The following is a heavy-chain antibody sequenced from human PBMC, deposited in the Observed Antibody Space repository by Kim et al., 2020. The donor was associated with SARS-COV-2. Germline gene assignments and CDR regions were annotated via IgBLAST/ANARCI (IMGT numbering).Heavy chain of an antibody. V-gene: IGHV4-31*03. J-gene: IGHJ6*02. Sequence: SETLSLTCTVSGGSISSGGYYWSWIRQHPGKGLEWIGFIDYSGSTHYNSALQNRVAISIDTSKKQFSLNLSSVTAADTAVYYCARDRYSTTPWDYSSGMDVWGQGTTVTVSS. CDR1: GGSISSGGYY. CDR3: ARDRYSTTPWDYSSGMDV. D-gene: IGHD2-2*01. CDR2: IDYSGST.